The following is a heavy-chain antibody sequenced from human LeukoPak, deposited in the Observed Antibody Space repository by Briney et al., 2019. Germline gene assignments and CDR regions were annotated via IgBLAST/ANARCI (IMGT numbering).Heavy chain of an antibody. Sequence: SETLSLTCTVSGGSISSGSYYWSWIRQPAGKGLEGIGRIYTSGSTNYNPSLKSRVTISVDTSKNQFSLKLSSVTAADTAVYYCASGHYYDSSGSIDYWGQGTLVTVSS. CDR2: IYTSGST. D-gene: IGHD3-22*01. J-gene: IGHJ4*02. CDR3: ASGHYYDSSGSIDY. V-gene: IGHV4-61*02. CDR1: GGSISSGSYY.